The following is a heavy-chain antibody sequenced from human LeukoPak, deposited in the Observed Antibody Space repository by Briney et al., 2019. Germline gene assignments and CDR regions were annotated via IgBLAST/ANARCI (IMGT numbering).Heavy chain of an antibody. CDR2: ISWNSGSI. V-gene: IGHV3-9*03. D-gene: IGHD2-15*01. J-gene: IGHJ4*02. Sequence: GGSLRLSCAASGFTFDDYAMHWVRQAPGKGLEWVSGISWNSGSIGYADSVKGRFTISRDNAKNPLYLQMNSLRAEDMALYYCVKGIGAARETEPFDYWGQGTLVTVSS. CDR1: GFTFDDYA. CDR3: VKGIGAARETEPFDY.